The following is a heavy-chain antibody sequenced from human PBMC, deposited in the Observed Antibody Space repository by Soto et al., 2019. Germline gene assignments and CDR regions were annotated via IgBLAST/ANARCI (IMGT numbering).Heavy chain of an antibody. J-gene: IGHJ3*02. D-gene: IGHD3-10*01. CDR2: IYYSGRT. Sequence: QVQLQESGPGLVKPSETLSLTCTVSGGSISSYYWSWIRQPPGKGLEWIGYIYYSGRTNYNPSLKSRVTISVDTSKNQFSLKLSSVTAADTAVYYCARRYGVAFDIWGQGTMVTVSS. CDR3: ARRYGVAFDI. V-gene: IGHV4-59*08. CDR1: GGSISSYY.